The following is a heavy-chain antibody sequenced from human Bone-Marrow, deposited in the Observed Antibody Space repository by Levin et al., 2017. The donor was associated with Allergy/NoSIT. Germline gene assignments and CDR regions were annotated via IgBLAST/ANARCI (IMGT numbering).Heavy chain of an antibody. J-gene: IGHJ6*02. CDR1: GYTFTSYD. Sequence: GESLKISCQASGYTFTSYDINWVRQATGQGLEWMGWMNPNSGNTGYAQKFQGRVTMTRNTSISTAYMELSSLRSEDTAVYYCATPTGHTAMVTGYYYGMDVWGQGTTVTVSS. D-gene: IGHD5-18*01. V-gene: IGHV1-8*01. CDR3: ATPTGHTAMVTGYYYGMDV. CDR2: MNPNSGNT.